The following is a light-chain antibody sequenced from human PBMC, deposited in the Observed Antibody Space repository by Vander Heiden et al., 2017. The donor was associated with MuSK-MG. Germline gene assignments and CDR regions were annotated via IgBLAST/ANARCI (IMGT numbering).Light chain of an antibody. CDR3: QQDLTYPRT. CDR2: KAS. Sequence: MTQFPSTLSAFVGDRVTITCRASQSISTWLAWYQQRPGKAPNLLIYKASSLESGVPPRFSGSGSGTEFTLTISSLQPDDFATYYCQQDLTYPRTFGQGTKVEI. J-gene: IGKJ1*01. V-gene: IGKV1-5*03. CDR1: QSISTW.